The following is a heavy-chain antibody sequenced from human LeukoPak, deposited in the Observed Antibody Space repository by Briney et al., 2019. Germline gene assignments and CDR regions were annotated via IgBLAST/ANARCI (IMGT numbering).Heavy chain of an antibody. Sequence: PGGSLRLSCAASGFTFSSYSMNWVRQAPGKGLEWVSSISSSSSYIYYADSVKGRFTISRDNSKNALFLQMNSLRADDTAVYYCAKGPNSAATGYLNWFDPWGQGTLVTVSS. CDR3: AKGPNSAATGYLNWFDP. J-gene: IGHJ5*02. CDR1: GFTFSSYS. D-gene: IGHD2-15*01. V-gene: IGHV3-21*04. CDR2: ISSSSSYI.